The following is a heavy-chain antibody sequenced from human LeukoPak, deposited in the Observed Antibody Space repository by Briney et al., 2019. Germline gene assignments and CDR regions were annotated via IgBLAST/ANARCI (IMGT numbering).Heavy chain of an antibody. CDR1: GGSFSGYY. V-gene: IGHV4-34*01. J-gene: IGHJ4*02. D-gene: IGHD5-24*01. Sequence: PSETLSLTCAVYGGSFSGYYWSWVRQPPGKGLEWIGSIYYNVATYYNSSLKSRVTISVGTSKNHLSLKLSSVTAADTAVYYCARVRDGYNRNWAYWGQGTLVTVSS. CDR3: ARVRDGYNRNWAY. CDR2: IYYNVAT.